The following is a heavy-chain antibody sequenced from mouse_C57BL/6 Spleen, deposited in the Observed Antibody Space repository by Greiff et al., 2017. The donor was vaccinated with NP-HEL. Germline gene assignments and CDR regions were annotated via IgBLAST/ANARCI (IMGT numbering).Heavy chain of an antibody. D-gene: IGHD3-2*02. CDR1: GYAFSSSW. J-gene: IGHJ3*01. V-gene: IGHV1-82*01. Sequence: VQLQQSGPELVKPGASVKISCKASGYAFSSSWMNWVKQRPGKGLEWIGRIYPGDGDTNYNGKFKGKATLTADKSSSTAYMQLSSLTSEDSAVYCCARAVDSAGPFAYWGQGTLVTVSA. CDR2: IYPGDGDT. CDR3: ARAVDSAGPFAY.